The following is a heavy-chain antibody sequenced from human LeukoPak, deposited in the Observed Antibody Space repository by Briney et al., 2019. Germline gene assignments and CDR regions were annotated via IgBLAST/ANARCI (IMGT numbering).Heavy chain of an antibody. CDR2: INWNGGST. V-gene: IGHV3-20*04. CDR1: GFTFSNYW. CDR3: AKDTGNYYYYGMDV. Sequence: PGGSLRLSCAASGFTFSNYWMSWVRQAPGKGLEWVSGINWNGGSTGYADSVKGRFTISRDNAKNSLYLQMNSLRAEDTALYYCAKDTGNYYYYGMDVWGQGTTVTVSS. J-gene: IGHJ6*02. D-gene: IGHD3-10*01.